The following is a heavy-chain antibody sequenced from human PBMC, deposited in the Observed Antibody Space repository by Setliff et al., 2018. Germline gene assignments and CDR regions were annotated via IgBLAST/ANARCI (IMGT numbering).Heavy chain of an antibody. J-gene: IGHJ4*02. Sequence: GGSLRLSCAASGFTFSSYAMSWVRQAPGKGLEWVSAISGSGGNTYYADSVKGRFTISRDNSNNTLYLQMNSLRADDTATYYCAKDDQIRGHNLDYWGQGTLVTVSS. CDR1: GFTFSSYA. D-gene: IGHD3-10*01. V-gene: IGHV3-23*01. CDR2: ISGSGGNT. CDR3: AKDDQIRGHNLDY.